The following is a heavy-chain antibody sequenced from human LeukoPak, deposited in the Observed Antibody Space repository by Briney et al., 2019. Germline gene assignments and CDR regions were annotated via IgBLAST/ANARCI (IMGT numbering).Heavy chain of an antibody. CDR3: ARAKIVVVPAGGDFDL. CDR2: IIPILGIA. Sequence: ASVKVSCKASGGTFSSYAISWVRQAPGQGLEWMGRIIPILGIANYAQKFQGRVTITADKSTSTAYMELSSLRSEDTAVYYCARAKIVVVPAGGDFDLWGRGTLVTVSS. D-gene: IGHD2-2*01. J-gene: IGHJ2*01. CDR1: GGTFSSYA. V-gene: IGHV1-69*04.